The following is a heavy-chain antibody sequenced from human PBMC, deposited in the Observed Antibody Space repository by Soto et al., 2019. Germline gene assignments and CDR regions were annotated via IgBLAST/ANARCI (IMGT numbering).Heavy chain of an antibody. J-gene: IGHJ5*02. CDR1: GYSFTSYW. D-gene: IGHD2-2*02. CDR2: IYPGDSDT. CDR3: ARGVCSSNSCYTSNWFDP. V-gene: IGHV5-51*01. Sequence: PGESLKISCEGSGYSFTSYWIGWVRQMPGKGLEWMGIIYPGDSDTRYSPSFQGQVTISADKSISTAYLQWSSLKASDTAMYYCARGVCSSNSCYTSNWFDPWGQGTLVTVSS.